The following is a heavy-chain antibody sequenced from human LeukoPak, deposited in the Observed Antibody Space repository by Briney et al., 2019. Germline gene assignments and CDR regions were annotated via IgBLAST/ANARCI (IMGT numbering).Heavy chain of an antibody. CDR1: GFTFSDYY. CDR3: ARDVRDGASDY. Sequence: GGSLRLSCAASGFTFSDYYMSWIRQAPGKGLEWVSYISSSGSTIYYADSVKGRFAISRDNAKNSLYLQMNSLRAEDTAVYYCARDVRDGASDYWGQGTLVTVSS. D-gene: IGHD3-10*02. J-gene: IGHJ4*02. V-gene: IGHV3-11*01. CDR2: ISSSGSTI.